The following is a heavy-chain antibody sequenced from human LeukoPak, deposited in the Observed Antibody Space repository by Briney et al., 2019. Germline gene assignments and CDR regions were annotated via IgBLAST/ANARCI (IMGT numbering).Heavy chain of an antibody. D-gene: IGHD1-26*01. CDR2: ISGSGGST. J-gene: IGHJ2*01. Sequence: GGSLRLSCAASGFTFSSYAMSWVRQAPGKGLEWVSAISGSGGSTYYADSVKGRFTISRDNSKNTLYLQMDSLRAEDTAVYYCAKDWSLGSSRPNWHFDLWGRGTLVTVSS. CDR1: GFTFSSYA. V-gene: IGHV3-23*01. CDR3: AKDWSLGSSRPNWHFDL.